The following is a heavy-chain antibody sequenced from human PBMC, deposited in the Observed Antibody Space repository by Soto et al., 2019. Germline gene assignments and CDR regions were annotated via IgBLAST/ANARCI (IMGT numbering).Heavy chain of an antibody. Sequence: VYSNNAQKLQGRVTMTTDTSTSTAYMELRSLRSDDTAVYYCARVISVGMTTVTTDLDYWGQGTLVTVSS. V-gene: IGHV1-18*01. CDR3: ARVISVGMTTVTTDLDY. CDR2: VYS. D-gene: IGHD4-17*01. J-gene: IGHJ4*02.